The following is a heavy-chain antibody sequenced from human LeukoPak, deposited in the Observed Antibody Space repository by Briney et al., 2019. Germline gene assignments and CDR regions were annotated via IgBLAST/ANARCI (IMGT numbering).Heavy chain of an antibody. CDR3: ARSYSGSYRTTLFY. D-gene: IGHD1-26*01. CDR2: IKQDGSEK. Sequence: GGSLRLSCAASGFTFSSYWMSWVRQAPGKGLEWVANIKQDGSEKYYVDSVKGRFTISRDNAKNSLYLQMNSLRAEDTAVYYCARSYSGSYRTTLFYWGQGTLFTVTS. CDR1: GFTFSSYW. J-gene: IGHJ4*02. V-gene: IGHV3-7*01.